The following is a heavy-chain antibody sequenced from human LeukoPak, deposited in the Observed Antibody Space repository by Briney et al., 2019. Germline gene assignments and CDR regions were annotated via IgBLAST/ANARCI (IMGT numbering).Heavy chain of an antibody. Sequence: SETLSLTCAVYGGSFRGYYWSWIRQPPGKGLEWIGEINHSGSTNYNPSLKSRVTISVDTSKNQFSLKLSSVTAADTAVYYCARAGPNIVVVPAAINGDYWGQGTLVTVSS. D-gene: IGHD2-2*02. CDR1: GGSFRGYY. CDR2: INHSGST. V-gene: IGHV4-34*01. J-gene: IGHJ4*02. CDR3: ARAGPNIVVVPAAINGDY.